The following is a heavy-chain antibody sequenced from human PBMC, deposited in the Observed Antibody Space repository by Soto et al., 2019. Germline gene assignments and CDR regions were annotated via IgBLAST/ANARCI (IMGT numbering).Heavy chain of an antibody. D-gene: IGHD3-16*02. J-gene: IGHJ3*02. Sequence: QVQLQQWGAGLLKPSETLSLTCSVYGGAFIGYYWSWIRQPPGQGLVWMWEINHSGSTNYNPSLNSLVTVSVDTSKIQFSLKLSAGTAAVTAVYYCARINHPGSLPPYRPNAFAICVQGTMVTVSS. CDR3: ARINHPGSLPPYRPNAFAI. V-gene: IGHV4-34*01. CDR2: INHSGST. CDR1: GGAFIGYY.